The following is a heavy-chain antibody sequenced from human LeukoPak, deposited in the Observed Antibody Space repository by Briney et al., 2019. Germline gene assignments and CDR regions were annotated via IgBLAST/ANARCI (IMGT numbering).Heavy chain of an antibody. V-gene: IGHV3-48*03. CDR3: ARSGPYSSGWNRRAYFDY. CDR2: ISSSGSTK. Sequence: GGSLRLSCAASRFTFCSFEMNWVRRAPGKGLEWLSYISSSGSTKYYADSVKGRFTVSRDNANNSLYLQMSSLRAEDTAVYYCARSGPYSSGWNRRAYFDYWGQGTLVTVSS. D-gene: IGHD6-19*01. CDR1: RFTFCSFE. J-gene: IGHJ4*02.